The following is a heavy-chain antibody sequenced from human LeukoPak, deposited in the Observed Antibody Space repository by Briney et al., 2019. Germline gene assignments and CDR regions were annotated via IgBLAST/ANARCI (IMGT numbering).Heavy chain of an antibody. J-gene: IGHJ4*02. CDR3: AKDTDYVFDY. CDR1: GFIVSNNY. Sequence: GGSLRLSCAASGFIVSNNYMSWVRQAPGKGLEWVSAISGSGGSTYYADSVKGRFTISRDNSKNTLYLQMNSLRAEDTAVYYCAKDTDYVFDYWGQGTLVTVSS. CDR2: ISGSGGST. V-gene: IGHV3-23*01. D-gene: IGHD4-17*01.